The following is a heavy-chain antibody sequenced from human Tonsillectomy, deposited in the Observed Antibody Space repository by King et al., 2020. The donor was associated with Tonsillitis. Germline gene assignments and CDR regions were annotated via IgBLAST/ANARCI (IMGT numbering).Heavy chain of an antibody. CDR2: IYYSGST. CDR3: AGGGDYYDSSGYYGSYYFDY. D-gene: IGHD3-22*01. Sequence: QLQESGPGLVKPSETLSLTCTVSGGSISSYYWSWIRQPPGKGLEWIGYIYYSGSTNYNPSLKSRVTISVDTSKNQFSLKLSSVTAADTAVYYCAGGGDYYDSSGYYGSYYFDYWGQGTLVTVSS. J-gene: IGHJ4*02. V-gene: IGHV4-59*01. CDR1: GGSISSYY.